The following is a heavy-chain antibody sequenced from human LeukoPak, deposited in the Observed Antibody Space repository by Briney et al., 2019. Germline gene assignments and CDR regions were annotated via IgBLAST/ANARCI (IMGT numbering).Heavy chain of an antibody. J-gene: IGHJ4*02. V-gene: IGHV3-23*01. CDR2: ISGSGGST. CDR1: GFTFSSYA. Sequence: HPGGSLRLSCAASGFTFSSYAMSWVRQAPGKGLEWVSAISGSGGSTYYADSVKGRFTISRDNAKDSLYLQMNSLRAEDTAVYYCARDPGSGYEEHFDYWGQGTLVTVSS. CDR3: ARDPGSGYEEHFDY. D-gene: IGHD5-12*01.